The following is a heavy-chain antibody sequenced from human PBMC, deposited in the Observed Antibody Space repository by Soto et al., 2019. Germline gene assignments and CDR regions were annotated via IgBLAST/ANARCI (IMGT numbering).Heavy chain of an antibody. D-gene: IGHD3-10*01. Sequence: QVQLVQSGAEVKKPGASVKVSCKASGYTFTSYDINWVRQATGQGLERMGWMNPNSGNTGYAQKFKGRVTMTRNTSISTAYMELSSQGSEDTVVYYCARRDMVWFGELSYYYYDMDVWVQGTTVTVSS. CDR2: MNPNSGNT. V-gene: IGHV1-8*01. CDR3: ARRDMVWFGELSYYYYDMDV. CDR1: GYTFTSYD. J-gene: IGHJ6*02.